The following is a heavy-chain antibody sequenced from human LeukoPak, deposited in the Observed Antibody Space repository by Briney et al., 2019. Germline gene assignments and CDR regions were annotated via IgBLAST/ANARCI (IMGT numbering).Heavy chain of an antibody. CDR3: AKPYDSSGYYPGWFQH. CDR1: GFTFSSYA. V-gene: IGHV3-23*01. Sequence: PGGSLRLSCAASGFTFSSYAMSWVRQAPGKGLEWVSAISGSGGSTYYADSVKGRFTISRDNSKNPLYLQMNSLRAEDTAVYYCAKPYDSSGYYPGWFQHWGQGTLVTVSS. D-gene: IGHD3-22*01. J-gene: IGHJ1*01. CDR2: ISGSGGST.